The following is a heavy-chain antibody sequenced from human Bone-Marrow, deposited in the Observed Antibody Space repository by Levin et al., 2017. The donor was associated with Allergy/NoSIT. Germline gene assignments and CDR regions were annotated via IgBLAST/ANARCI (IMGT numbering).Heavy chain of an antibody. CDR3: ARGTPIMTSTLRAFDI. CDR1: GGYIRSFY. CDR2: IYSGGTT. D-gene: IGHD3-16*01. J-gene: IGHJ3*02. Sequence: SETLSLTCTVSGGYIRSFYWSWIRQPPGKGLEWVGYIYSGGTTDYNPSFRNRATISIPTSKSQLSLKVTSVTPADTAVYYCARGTPIMTSTLRAFDIWGQGTMVTVSS. V-gene: IGHV4-59*01.